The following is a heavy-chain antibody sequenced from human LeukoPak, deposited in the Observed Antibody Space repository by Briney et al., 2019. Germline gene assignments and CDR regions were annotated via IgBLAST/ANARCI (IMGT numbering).Heavy chain of an antibody. CDR1: GIPFRSYP. CDR2: ISSDGGSP. J-gene: IGHJ4*02. CDR3: ARERGRNGDYDY. D-gene: IGHD1-1*01. V-gene: IGHV3-64*01. Sequence: PGGSLRPSCVASGIPFRSYPMPWVRQAPGKGMEFVSAISSDGGSPYYTNSVNGRFNISRDNSKNTLYLQMGSLRTEDMAVYYCARERGRNGDYDYWGQGTLVTVSS.